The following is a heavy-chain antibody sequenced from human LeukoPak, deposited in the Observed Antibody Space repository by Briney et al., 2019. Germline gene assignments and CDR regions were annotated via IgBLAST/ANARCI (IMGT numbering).Heavy chain of an antibody. V-gene: IGHV4-59*01. CDR3: AKSSETTTIVDY. Sequence: PSETLSLTCTVSGGSMSSYYWSWIRQSPGGGLDWIGFITYRGATNYNPSLKSRVTISIDTSKNQFFLNLNSVTAADTAVYYCAKSSETTTIVDYWGEGSLVTVSS. J-gene: IGHJ4*02. D-gene: IGHD5-24*01. CDR2: ITYRGAT. CDR1: GGSMSSYY.